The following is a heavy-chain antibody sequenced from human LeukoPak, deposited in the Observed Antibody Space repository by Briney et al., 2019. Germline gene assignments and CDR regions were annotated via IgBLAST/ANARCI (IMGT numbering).Heavy chain of an antibody. J-gene: IGHJ4*02. CDR3: ARLYYYDSSGGD. Sequence: PGRSLRLSCAASGFTFSSYAMHWVLQAPGKGLEWVAVISYDGSNKYYADSVKGRFTISRDNSKNTLYLQMNSLRAEDTAVYYCARLYYYDSSGGDWGQGTLVTVSS. CDR1: GFTFSSYA. D-gene: IGHD3-22*01. CDR2: ISYDGSNK. V-gene: IGHV3-30-3*01.